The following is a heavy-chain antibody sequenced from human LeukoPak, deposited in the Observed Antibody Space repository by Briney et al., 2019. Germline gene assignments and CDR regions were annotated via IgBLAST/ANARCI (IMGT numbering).Heavy chain of an antibody. CDR2: ISWNSGSI. V-gene: IGHV3-9*01. Sequence: GRSLRLSCAASGFTFDDYAMLWVRQAPGQGLEWVSGISWNSGSIGYADSVKDRFTISRDNANNSLYLQMNSLRAEDAALYYCAKDVSAASYYYYYGMDLWGQGTTVTVSS. J-gene: IGHJ6*02. D-gene: IGHD2-2*01. CDR3: AKDVSAASYYYYYGMDL. CDR1: GFTFDDYA.